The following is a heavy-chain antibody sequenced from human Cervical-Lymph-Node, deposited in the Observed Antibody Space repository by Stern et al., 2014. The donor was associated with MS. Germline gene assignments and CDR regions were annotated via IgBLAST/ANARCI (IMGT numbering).Heavy chain of an antibody. CDR3: AHRHYSGWFDP. D-gene: IGHD5-18*01. V-gene: IGHV2-5*02. Sequence: QITLKESGPTLVKPTQTLTLTCTFSGFSLSTSGVAVGWFRQPPGKALEWLVLLYWDDDNRQRSSLESQVTIPTGTPKNQVVLTMTNMDPVDTATYYCAHRHYSGWFDPWGQGILVTVSS. CDR2: LYWDDDN. CDR1: GFSLSTSGVA. J-gene: IGHJ5*02.